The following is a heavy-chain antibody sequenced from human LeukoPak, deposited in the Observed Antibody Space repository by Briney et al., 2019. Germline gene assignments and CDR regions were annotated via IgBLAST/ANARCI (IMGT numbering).Heavy chain of an antibody. CDR3: ASGEVVPAAMPRGYYYYMDV. CDR2: LHYSGST. CDR1: GGSISSIGYF. D-gene: IGHD2-2*01. J-gene: IGHJ6*03. V-gene: IGHV4-39*01. Sequence: SETLSLTCTVSGGSISSIGYFWGWVRQSPGKGLEWIGSLHYSGSTHYNPSLKRRVTISVDMSKDQFSLKLRSVTAADTAVYYCASGEVVPAAMPRGYYYYMDVWGKGTTVTVSS.